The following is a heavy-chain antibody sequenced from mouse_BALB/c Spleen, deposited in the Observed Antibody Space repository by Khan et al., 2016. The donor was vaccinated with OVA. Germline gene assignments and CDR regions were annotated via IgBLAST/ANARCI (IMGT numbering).Heavy chain of an antibody. V-gene: IGHV1-7*01. J-gene: IGHJ3*01. CDR1: GYTFTSFW. CDR2: INPSTDYT. Sequence: QVQLQQSGAELAKPGASVKMSCKASGYTFTSFWMHWVKQRPGQGLEWIGYINPSTDYTEYNQRFKDKATLTADKSSSTAYMRLTSLTSDDSAVYYCVNHGSTSDWFTYWGQGTLVTVSA. CDR3: VNHGSTSDWFTY. D-gene: IGHD1-1*01.